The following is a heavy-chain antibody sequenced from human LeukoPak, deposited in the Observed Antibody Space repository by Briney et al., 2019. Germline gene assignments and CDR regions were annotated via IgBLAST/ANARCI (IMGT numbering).Heavy chain of an antibody. D-gene: IGHD3-22*01. CDR2: IYPGDSDT. CDR3: ARPPWGDYDSSGYFDY. Sequence: GESLKISCKGSGYSFTSYWISWVRQMPGKGLEWMGIIYPGDSDTRYSPSFQGQVTISADKSISTAYLQWSSLKASDTAMYYCARPPWGDYDSSGYFDYWGQGTLVTVSS. J-gene: IGHJ4*02. V-gene: IGHV5-51*01. CDR1: GYSFTSYW.